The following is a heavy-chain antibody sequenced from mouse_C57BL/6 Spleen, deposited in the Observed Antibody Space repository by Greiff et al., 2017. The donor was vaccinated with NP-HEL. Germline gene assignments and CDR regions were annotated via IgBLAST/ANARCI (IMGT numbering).Heavy chain of an antibody. CDR2: ISYDGSN. V-gene: IGHV3-6*01. CDR3: ARADWDGVYFDD. CDR1: GYSITSGYY. J-gene: IGHJ2*01. Sequence: EVQLVESGPGLVKPSQSLSLTCSVTGYSITSGYYWNWIRQFPGNKLEWMGYISYDGSNNYNPSLKNRISITRDTSKNQFFLKLNSVTTEDTATYYCARADWDGVYFDDWGQGTTLTVSS. D-gene: IGHD4-1*01.